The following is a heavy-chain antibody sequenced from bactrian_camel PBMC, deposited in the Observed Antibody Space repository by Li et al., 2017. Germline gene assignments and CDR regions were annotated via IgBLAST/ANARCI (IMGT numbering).Heavy chain of an antibody. CDR1: TSGYTYSTDC. CDR3: AKGRPRLGLVAADLD. D-gene: IGHD7*01. J-gene: IGHJ4*01. V-gene: IGHV3S53*01. CDR2: WDNHGKT. Sequence: HVQLVESGGGSVQAGGSLTLSCSASTSGYTYSTDCMGWFRQAPGKEREGVAGWDNHGKTSYAKSVKGRFTIPKDNAKNTVYLQMNNLKPEDTATYYCAKGRPRLGLVAADLDRGQGTQVTVS.